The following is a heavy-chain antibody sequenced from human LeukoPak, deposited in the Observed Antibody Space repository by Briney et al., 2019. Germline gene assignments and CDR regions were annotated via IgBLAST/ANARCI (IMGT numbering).Heavy chain of an antibody. D-gene: IGHD3-22*01. J-gene: IGHJ4*02. CDR2: INPNSGGT. V-gene: IGHV1-2*06. Sequence: ASVKVSCKASGYTFTGYYVHWVRQAPGQGLEWMGRINPNSGGTNYAQKFQGRVTMTRDTSISTAYMELSRLRSDDTAVYYCARVLGYYDSSGNWGQGTLVTVSS. CDR3: ARVLGYYDSSGN. CDR1: GYTFTGYY.